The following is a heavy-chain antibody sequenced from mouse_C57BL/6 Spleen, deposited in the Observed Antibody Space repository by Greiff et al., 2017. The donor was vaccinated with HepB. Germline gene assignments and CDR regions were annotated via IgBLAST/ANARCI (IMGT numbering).Heavy chain of an antibody. J-gene: IGHJ3*01. Sequence: VQLQQSGAELVKPGASVKISCKASGYAFSSYWMNWVKQRPGKGLEWIGQIYPGDGDTNYNGKFKGKATLTADKSSSTAYMQLSSLTSEDSAVYFWERGRYDCYYLAWFAYWGQGTPVTVSA. CDR2: IYPGDGDT. CDR1: GYAFSSYW. D-gene: IGHD2-3*01. CDR3: ERGRYDCYYLAWFAY. V-gene: IGHV1-80*01.